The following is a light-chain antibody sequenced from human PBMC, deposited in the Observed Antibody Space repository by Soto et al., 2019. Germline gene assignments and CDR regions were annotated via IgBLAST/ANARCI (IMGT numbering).Light chain of an antibody. Sequence: EIVLTQSPATLSLSPGERATLSCRASQSVSIYLAWYQQRPGQAPRLLIYDASNRATGIPARFSGSGSGTDFTLTISSLEPEDFAVYYCQQYGSSPGITFGQGTRLEIK. CDR3: QQYGSSPGIT. J-gene: IGKJ5*01. V-gene: IGKV3-11*01. CDR2: DAS. CDR1: QSVSIY.